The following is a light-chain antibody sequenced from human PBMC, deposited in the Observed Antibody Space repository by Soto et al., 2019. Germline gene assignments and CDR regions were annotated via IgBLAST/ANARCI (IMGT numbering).Light chain of an antibody. J-gene: IGLJ3*02. CDR1: SRHSGYI. CDR2: LEGSGSY. CDR3: ETWDSNTQV. Sequence: QTVVTQSSSASASLGSSVKLACTLSSRHSGYIIAWHQQQPGKAPRYLMKLEGSGSYNKGSGVPDRFSGSSSGADRYLTISNLHFEDEAGYYCETWDSNTQVFGGGTKLTVL. V-gene: IGLV4-60*02.